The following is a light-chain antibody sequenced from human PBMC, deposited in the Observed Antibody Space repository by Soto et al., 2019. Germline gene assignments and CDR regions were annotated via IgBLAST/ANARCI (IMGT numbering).Light chain of an antibody. CDR1: SGSVLTSYY. Sequence: QAVVSQEPSFSVSLGGTVTLTCGLTSGSVLTSYYPTWYQQTPGQAPRTLIYSTNIRSSGVPDRFSGSILGNKAALTITGAQADDESDYYCALYVGTGTVVFGGGTKVTVL. J-gene: IGLJ2*01. V-gene: IGLV8-61*01. CDR2: STN. CDR3: ALYVGTGTVV.